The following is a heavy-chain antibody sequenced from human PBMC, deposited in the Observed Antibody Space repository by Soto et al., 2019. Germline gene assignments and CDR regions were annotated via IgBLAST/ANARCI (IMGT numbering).Heavy chain of an antibody. CDR1: GSSFSSYA. CDR2: IIPMFNKA. D-gene: IGHD3-22*01. Sequence: QVQLVQSGAEVKKPGSSVKVSCKASGSSFSSYAVTWVRQAPGQGLEWMGGIIPMFNKADYAQKFQGRLTLVADETTSTAYMELSSLRSDDTAVYCCARERREMYDRRNNWFDPWGQGTLVTVSS. J-gene: IGHJ5*02. V-gene: IGHV1-69*01. CDR3: ARERREMYDRRNNWFDP.